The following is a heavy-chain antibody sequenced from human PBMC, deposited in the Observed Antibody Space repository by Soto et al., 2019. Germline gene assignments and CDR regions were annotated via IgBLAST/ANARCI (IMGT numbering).Heavy chain of an antibody. CDR3: AREYRRWSNYYGSGEIKNYSYYMDV. D-gene: IGHD3-10*01. V-gene: IGHV4-59*01. CDR1: GGSISSYY. Sequence: SETLSLTCTVSGGSISSYYWSWIRQPPGKGLEWIGYIYYSGSTNYNPSLKSRVTISVDTSKNQFSLKLSSVTAADTAVYYCAREYRRWSNYYGSGEIKNYSYYMDVWGKGITVTVSS. J-gene: IGHJ6*03. CDR2: IYYSGST.